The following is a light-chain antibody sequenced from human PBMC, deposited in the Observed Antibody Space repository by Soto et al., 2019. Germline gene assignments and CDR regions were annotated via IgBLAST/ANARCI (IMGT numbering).Light chain of an antibody. J-gene: IGLJ3*02. CDR2: LEGSGSY. Sequence: QPVLTQSSSASASLGSSVKLTCTLSSGHSSYIIAWHQQQPGKAPRYLMKLEGSGSYNKGSGVPDRFSGSSSGADRYLTISNLQFEHEADYYCETWESNTQNWVFGGGTQLTVL. CDR3: ETWESNTQNWV. V-gene: IGLV4-60*02. CDR1: SGHSSYI.